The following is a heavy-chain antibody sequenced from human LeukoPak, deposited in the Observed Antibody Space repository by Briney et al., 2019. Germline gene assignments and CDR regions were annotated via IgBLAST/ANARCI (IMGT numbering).Heavy chain of an antibody. V-gene: IGHV3-21*01. J-gene: IGHJ4*02. Sequence: GGSLRLYCAASGFTFSSYNMKWVRQAPGNGLEWVSSISSSSTYIDYADSMKGRFTISRDNAKNSLYLQMNSLRAEDTAVYYCARFITGPYYFDYWGQGTLVTVSS. CDR2: ISSSSTYI. D-gene: IGHD3-22*01. CDR1: GFTFSSYN. CDR3: ARFITGPYYFDY.